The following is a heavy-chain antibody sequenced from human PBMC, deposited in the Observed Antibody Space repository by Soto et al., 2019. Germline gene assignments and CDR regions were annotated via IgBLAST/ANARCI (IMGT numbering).Heavy chain of an antibody. D-gene: IGHD3-16*01. CDR3: ARDPGFSYAYFDY. Sequence: PGGSLRLSCAASGFTFTNYAMSWVRQAPGKGLEWVSAIIGSGTATYYADSLKGRFTISRDNSKNTLYLQMNNLRADNTAVYFCARDPGFSYAYFDYWGHGTLVTVSS. CDR1: GFTFTNYA. CDR2: IIGSGTAT. J-gene: IGHJ4*01. V-gene: IGHV3-23*01.